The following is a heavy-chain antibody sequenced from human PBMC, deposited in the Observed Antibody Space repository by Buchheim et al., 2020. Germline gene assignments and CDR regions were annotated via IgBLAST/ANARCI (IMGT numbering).Heavy chain of an antibody. CDR1: GYTFTSFH. CDR3: GRGTAQGIDY. Sequence: QVQLVQSGAEVKEPGASVKVSCKASGYTFTSFHINWVRQATGQDLEWMGWMNPTNGDTGYEQKFQGRVTMTRDTSSTTAYMELASLTSEDTAVYYCGRGTAQGIDYWGQG. V-gene: IGHV1-8*01. D-gene: IGHD2-21*02. CDR2: MNPTNGDT. J-gene: IGHJ4*02.